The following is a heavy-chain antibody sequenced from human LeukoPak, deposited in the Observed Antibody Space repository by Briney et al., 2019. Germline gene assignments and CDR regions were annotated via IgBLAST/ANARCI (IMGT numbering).Heavy chain of an antibody. Sequence: RGSLRLSCAASGFTFSSYSMNWVRQAPGKGLEWVSSISSSSSYIYYADSVKGRFTISRDNAKNSLYLQMNSLRAEDTAVYYCARPRVMGSRGPYLDYWGQGTLVTVSS. CDR1: GFTFSSYS. D-gene: IGHD2-21*01. J-gene: IGHJ4*02. CDR3: ARPRVMGSRGPYLDY. V-gene: IGHV3-21*01. CDR2: ISSSSSYI.